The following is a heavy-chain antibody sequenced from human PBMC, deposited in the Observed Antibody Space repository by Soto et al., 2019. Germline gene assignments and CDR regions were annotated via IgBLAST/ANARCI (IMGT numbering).Heavy chain of an antibody. J-gene: IGHJ6*02. D-gene: IGHD5-12*01. V-gene: IGHV1-18*04. CDR1: GYTFTSYG. CDR3: ARGYSGYEAYYYGMDV. Sequence: ASVKVSCKASGYTFTSYGIRWVRQAPGQVLEWMGWISAYNGKTNYAQKLQGRVTMTTDTSASTAYMELSSLRSEDTAVYYCARGYSGYEAYYYGMDVWGQGTTVTVSS. CDR2: ISAYNGKT.